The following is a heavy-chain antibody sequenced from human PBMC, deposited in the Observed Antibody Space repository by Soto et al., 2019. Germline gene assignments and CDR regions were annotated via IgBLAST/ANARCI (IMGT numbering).Heavy chain of an antibody. CDR3: AIRMYSTRWYYLDY. V-gene: IGHV3-23*01. CDR1: GFTVSSYA. J-gene: IGHJ4*02. D-gene: IGHD6-13*01. Sequence: MQLLESGGGLVQAGGSLRLSCAASGFTVSSYALNWVRQAPGKGLEWVSGISASTYYADSVKGRFTISRDTSKNTLYLQMNSLRAEDTAIYFCAIRMYSTRWYYLDYWGQGTLVTVSS. CDR2: ISAST.